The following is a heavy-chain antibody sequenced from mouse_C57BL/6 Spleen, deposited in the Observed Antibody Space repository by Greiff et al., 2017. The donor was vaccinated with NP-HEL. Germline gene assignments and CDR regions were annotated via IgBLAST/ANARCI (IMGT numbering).Heavy chain of an antibody. CDR3: ARGGPYYAMDY. CDR1: GYIFTSHW. J-gene: IGHJ4*01. D-gene: IGHD3-3*01. CDR2: IHPNSGST. Sequence: QVQLQQPGAELVKPGASVKLSCKASGYIFTSHWMHWVKQRPGQGLEWIGMIHPNSGSTNYNEKFKSKATLTVDKSSSTAYMQLSSLTSEDSAVYYCARGGPYYAMDYWGQGTSVTVSS. V-gene: IGHV1-64*01.